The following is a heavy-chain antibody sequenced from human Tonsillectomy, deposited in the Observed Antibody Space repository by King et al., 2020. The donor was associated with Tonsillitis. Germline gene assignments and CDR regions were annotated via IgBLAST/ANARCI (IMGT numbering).Heavy chain of an antibody. V-gene: IGHV1-69*01. D-gene: IGHD3-10*01. CDR3: ARDTSSYYGSGSFYSSTY. CDR1: GGTFSSYA. J-gene: IGHJ4*02. CDR2: IIPIFGTA. Sequence: QLVQSGAEVKKPGSSVKVSCKASGGTFSSYAISWVRQAPGQGLEWMGGIIPIFGTALYAQKFQGRVTSNADETTSTAYMELSSLRSDDTAVYYCARDTSSYYGSGSFYSSTYWGQGTLVTVSP.